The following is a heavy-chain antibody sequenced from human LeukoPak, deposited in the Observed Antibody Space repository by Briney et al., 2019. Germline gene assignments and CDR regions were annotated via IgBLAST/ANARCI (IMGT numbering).Heavy chain of an antibody. J-gene: IGHJ5*02. CDR3: ASQQQLVLLDWFDP. CDR1: GDSISTSSFY. D-gene: IGHD6-13*01. Sequence: SETLSLTCDVSGDSISTSSFYWVWIRQPPGKGLEWIGSIYHSGSTYYNPSLKSRVTISVDTSKNQFSLKLSSVTAADTAVYYCASQQQLVLLDWFDPWGQGTLVTVSS. V-gene: IGHV4-38-2*01. CDR2: IYHSGST.